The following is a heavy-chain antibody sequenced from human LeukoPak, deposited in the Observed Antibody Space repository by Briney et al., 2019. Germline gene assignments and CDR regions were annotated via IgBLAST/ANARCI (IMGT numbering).Heavy chain of an antibody. J-gene: IGHJ4*02. Sequence: PGGSLRLSCVASGFSVSSNYMTWARQAPGKGLEWVGRIKSLTDGGTTDFAAPVKGRFSISRDDSQNTLYLQMDSLKTEDTAIYYCATSQRWDGVCDYWGQGALVSVSS. CDR2: IKSLTDGGTT. CDR3: ATSQRWDGVCDY. V-gene: IGHV3-15*01. CDR1: GFSVSSNY. D-gene: IGHD1-1*01.